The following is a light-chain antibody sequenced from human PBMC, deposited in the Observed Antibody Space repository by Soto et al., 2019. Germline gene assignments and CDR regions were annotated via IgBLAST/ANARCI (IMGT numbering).Light chain of an antibody. CDR1: QRVDDSH. CDR2: GAS. J-gene: IGKJ1*01. V-gene: IGKV3-15*01. Sequence: IVIAPSPATLALSPGERGTPSLQASQRVDDSHLAWYQLRPGQAPRLLINGASTRATGIPARFSGSGSGTEFSLTISSLQSEDFAVYYCQQYSDWPPTFGQGTTVDI. CDR3: QQYSDWPPT.